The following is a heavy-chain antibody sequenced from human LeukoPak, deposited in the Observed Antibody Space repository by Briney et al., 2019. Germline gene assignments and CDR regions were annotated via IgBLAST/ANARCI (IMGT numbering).Heavy chain of an antibody. J-gene: IGHJ3*02. Sequence: GASVKVSCKASGYTFTVYYMHWVRQAPGQGLEWVGRINPNSGGTNYAQKFQGRVTMTRDTSINTAYMELSRLRSDDTAVYYCARPLTLGFEAFDIWGQGTTVTVSS. CDR3: ARPLTLGFEAFDI. D-gene: IGHD3-9*01. CDR2: INPNSGGT. V-gene: IGHV1-2*02. CDR1: GYTFTVYY.